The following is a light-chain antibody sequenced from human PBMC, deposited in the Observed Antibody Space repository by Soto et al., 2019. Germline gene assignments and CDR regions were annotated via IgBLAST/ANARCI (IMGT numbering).Light chain of an antibody. CDR2: GSS. Sequence: EVVLTQSPGTLSLSPGERATLSCRASQSVSNNYLAWYQQKPGQSHKLVIFGSSDRAPGIPDRFSGSGSGTELTLTISSLEPEDFAVYYCQQYSSSPPYTFGQGTKLEIK. J-gene: IGKJ2*01. CDR1: QSVSNNY. CDR3: QQYSSSPPYT. V-gene: IGKV3-20*01.